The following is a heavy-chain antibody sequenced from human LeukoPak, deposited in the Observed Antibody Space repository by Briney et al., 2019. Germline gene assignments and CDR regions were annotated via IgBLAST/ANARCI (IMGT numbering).Heavy chain of an antibody. CDR3: ARVRAVSSYWYSDL. Sequence: SETLSLTCTVSGGSISSYYWSWIRQPPGKGLEWIGYIYYSGSTNYNPSLKSGVTISVDTSKNQFSLKLSSVTAADTAVYYCARVRAVSSYWYSDLWGRGTLVTVSS. J-gene: IGHJ2*01. D-gene: IGHD6-19*01. CDR1: GGSISSYY. V-gene: IGHV4-59*01. CDR2: IYYSGST.